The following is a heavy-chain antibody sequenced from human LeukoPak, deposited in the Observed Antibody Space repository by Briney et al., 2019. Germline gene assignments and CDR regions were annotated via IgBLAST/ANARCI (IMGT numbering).Heavy chain of an antibody. CDR1: GFTFSTYG. Sequence: GGSLRLSCAASGFTFSTYGMHWVRQAPGKGLEWVAVISYDGSNTYYAGSVKGRFTISRDNSKNTLYLQMNSLRAEDTAVYYCAKLLWFGETTSGNYWGQGTLVTVSS. J-gene: IGHJ4*02. V-gene: IGHV3-30*18. D-gene: IGHD3-10*01. CDR3: AKLLWFGETTSGNY. CDR2: ISYDGSNT.